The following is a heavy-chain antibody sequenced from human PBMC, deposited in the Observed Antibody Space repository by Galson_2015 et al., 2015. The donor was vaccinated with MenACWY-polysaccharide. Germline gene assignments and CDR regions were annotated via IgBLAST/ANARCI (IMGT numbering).Heavy chain of an antibody. D-gene: IGHD2-15*01. Sequence: SLRLSCAASGLRFSGSGVHWVRQAPGKGLEWVAVIQYDGSKIVYADSVKGRFTVSRDNSKNTLYLEMNSLRAEDTAVYYCAREGSRIVFHAFDVWGQGTMVIVSS. CDR1: GLRFSGSG. J-gene: IGHJ3*01. V-gene: IGHV3-33*05. CDR3: AREGSRIVFHAFDV. CDR2: IQYDGSKI.